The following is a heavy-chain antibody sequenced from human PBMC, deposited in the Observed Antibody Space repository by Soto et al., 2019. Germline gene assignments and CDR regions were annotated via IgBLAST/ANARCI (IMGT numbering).Heavy chain of an antibody. J-gene: IGHJ4*02. CDR1: GFTFISYG. CDR3: AQGRTASAYETDY. D-gene: IGHD5-12*01. CDR2: VSYDGSDK. Sequence: QVQLVESGGGVVQPGRSLRLSCAASGFTFISYGMHWVRQAPGKGLEWVSIVSYDGSDKYYADSVKGRFTISRDNSKNTRYLQMNSLRPEDTAVYYCAQGRTASAYETDYWGQGTLVTVSS. V-gene: IGHV3-30*18.